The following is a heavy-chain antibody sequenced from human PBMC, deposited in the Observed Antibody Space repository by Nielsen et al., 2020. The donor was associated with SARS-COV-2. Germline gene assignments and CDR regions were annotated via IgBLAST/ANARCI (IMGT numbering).Heavy chain of an antibody. Sequence: GGSLRLSCAASGFTFSSFGVHWVRQAPGKGLEWVAVVSHHGTQTFYSDSVKGRFTISRDNAKNSLYLQMNSLRAEDTAVYYCARDQWLEAFDIWSQGTLVTVSS. CDR2: VSHHGTQT. CDR3: ARDQWLEAFDI. V-gene: IGHV3-33*08. CDR1: GFTFSSFG. J-gene: IGHJ4*02. D-gene: IGHD6-19*01.